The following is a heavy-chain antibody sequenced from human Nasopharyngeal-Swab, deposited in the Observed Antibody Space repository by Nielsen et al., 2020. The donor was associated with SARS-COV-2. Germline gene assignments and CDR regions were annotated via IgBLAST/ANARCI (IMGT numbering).Heavy chain of an antibody. J-gene: IGHJ4*02. CDR2: IYSGGSST. Sequence: GESLKISCAASGFTFSRYAMSWVRQAPGKGLEWVSVIYSGGSSTYYADSVKGRFTISRDNSKNALYLQMNSLRAEDTAVYYCAKEAQPFDYWGQGTLVTVSS. V-gene: IGHV3-23*03. D-gene: IGHD6-13*01. CDR3: AKEAQPFDY. CDR1: GFTFSRYA.